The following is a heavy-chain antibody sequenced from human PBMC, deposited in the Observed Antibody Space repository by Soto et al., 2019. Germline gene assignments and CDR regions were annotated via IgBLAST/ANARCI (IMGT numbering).Heavy chain of an antibody. CDR1: GYSFTSYW. Sequence: PGESLKISCKGSGYSFTSYWISWVRQMPGKGLEWMGRIDPSDSYTNYSPSFQGHVTISADKSISTAYLQWSSLKASDTAKYYCARHGRRDFWRGYTYYYYYGMDVWGQGTTVTVSS. CDR3: ARHGRRDFWRGYTYYYYYGMDV. J-gene: IGHJ6*02. D-gene: IGHD3-3*01. CDR2: IDPSDSYT. V-gene: IGHV5-10-1*01.